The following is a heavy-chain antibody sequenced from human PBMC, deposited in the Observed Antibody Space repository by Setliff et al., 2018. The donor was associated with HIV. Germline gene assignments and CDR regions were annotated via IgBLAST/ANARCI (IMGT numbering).Heavy chain of an antibody. Sequence: ASVKVSCKTSGYTFTDYYIHWVRQAPGQGLEWMGWINPNSGGTKYAQRFQGRVTMTRDTSITTGYMELSRLRSDDTAVYYCAREVYYDSSPGGHDAFDIWGQGTMVTVSS. CDR1: GYTFTDYY. CDR2: INPNSGGT. CDR3: AREVYYDSSPGGHDAFDI. D-gene: IGHD3-22*01. V-gene: IGHV1-2*02. J-gene: IGHJ3*02.